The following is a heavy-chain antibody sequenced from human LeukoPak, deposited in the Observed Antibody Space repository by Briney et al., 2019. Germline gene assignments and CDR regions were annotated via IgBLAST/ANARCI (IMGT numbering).Heavy chain of an antibody. CDR1: GGFISGVY. D-gene: IGHD3-16*01. Sequence: PSETLSLTCTVSGGFISGVYWNWIRQPPRKGLEWVGYIHTSGSTSFNPSLKSRLSSSIDTSKNQVSLRLSSVTATDTAVYYCTRRRGGWGEGEFDFWGQGIPVTVST. J-gene: IGHJ4*02. CDR2: IHTSGST. V-gene: IGHV4-4*09. CDR3: TRRRGGWGEGEFDF.